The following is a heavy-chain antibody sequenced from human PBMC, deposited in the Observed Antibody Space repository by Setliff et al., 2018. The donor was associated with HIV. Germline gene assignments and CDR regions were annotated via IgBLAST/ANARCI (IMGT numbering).Heavy chain of an antibody. D-gene: IGHD2-15*01. CDR1: EYTLTELS. V-gene: IGHV1-18*01. CDR2: ISGYNGWT. J-gene: IGHJ3*02. CDR3: ARASSRLNCSGGSCYRAPYAFDI. Sequence: ASVKVSCKVSEYTLTELSIHWVRQAPGQGLEWMGLISGYNGWTKYPQKFQGRVTMTTDTSTSTVYMELTSLTSDDTAVYYCARASSRLNCSGGSCYRAPYAFDIWGQGTMVTVSS.